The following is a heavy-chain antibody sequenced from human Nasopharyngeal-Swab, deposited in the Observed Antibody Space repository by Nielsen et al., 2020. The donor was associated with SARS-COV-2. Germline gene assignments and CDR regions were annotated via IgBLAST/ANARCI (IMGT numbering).Heavy chain of an antibody. D-gene: IGHD2-2*01. CDR2: IIPIFGTG. CDR1: GGNFNNYA. J-gene: IGHJ4*02. CDR3: ARVVRYCSSTSCYFFDY. Sequence: SVQVSCKASGGNFNNYAINWVRQAPGQGLEWMGGIIPIFGTGKYAQKFQGRVTITADESTSTAYMELSSLRSEDTAVYYCARVVRYCSSTSCYFFDYWGQGTLVTVSS. V-gene: IGHV1-69*13.